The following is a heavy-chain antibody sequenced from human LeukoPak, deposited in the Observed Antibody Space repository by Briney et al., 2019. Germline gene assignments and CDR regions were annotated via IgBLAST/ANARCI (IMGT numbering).Heavy chain of an antibody. CDR1: GFTFSSYW. CDR2: KKQDGSEK. V-gene: IGHV3-7*04. J-gene: IGHJ6*02. Sequence: PGGSLRLSCAASGFTFSSYWMSWVRQAPGKGLEWLANKKQDGSEKYYVDSVKGRFTISRDNAKNSLYLQMNSLRAEDTAVYYCARDPNASSSWFYYYYGMDVWGQGTTVTVSS. CDR3: ARDPNASSSWFYYYYGMDV. D-gene: IGHD6-13*01.